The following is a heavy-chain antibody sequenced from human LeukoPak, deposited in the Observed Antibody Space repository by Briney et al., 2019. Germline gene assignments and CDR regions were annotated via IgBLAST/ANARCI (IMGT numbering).Heavy chain of an antibody. D-gene: IGHD3-10*01. CDR2: IIPILGIA. V-gene: IGHV1-69*04. CDR3: ATDPATYGSGSYYNA. CDR1: GGTFSSYA. J-gene: IGHJ5*02. Sequence: SVKVSCKASGGTFSSYAISWVRQAPGQGLEWMGRIIPILGIANYAQKFQGRVTMTEDTSTDTAYMELSSLRSEDTAVYYCATDPATYGSGSYYNAWGQGTLVTVSS.